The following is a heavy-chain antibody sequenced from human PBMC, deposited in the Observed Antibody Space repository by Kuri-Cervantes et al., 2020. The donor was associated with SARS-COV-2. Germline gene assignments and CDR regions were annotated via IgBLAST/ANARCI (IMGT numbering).Heavy chain of an antibody. CDR3: TRDNFWSGFFDY. J-gene: IGHJ4*02. V-gene: IGHV3-49*04. CDR1: GSTFSSYG. Sequence: GGSLRLSCAASGSTFSSYGMHWVRQAPGKGLEWVGFIRSKAYGGTTEYAASVKGRFTISRDDSKSIAYLQMNSLKTEDTAVYYCTRDNFWSGFFDYWGQGTLVTVSS. D-gene: IGHD3-3*01. CDR2: IRSKAYGGTT.